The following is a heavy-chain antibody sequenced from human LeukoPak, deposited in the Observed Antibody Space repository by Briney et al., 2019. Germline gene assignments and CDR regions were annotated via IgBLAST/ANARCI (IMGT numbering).Heavy chain of an antibody. CDR2: ISGSGGST. D-gene: IGHD6-13*01. J-gene: IGHJ4*02. Sequence: HPGGSLRLSCAAFGFTFSSYAMSWVRQAPGKGLEWVSAISGSGGSTYYADSVKGRFTISRDNSKNTLYLQMNSLRAEDTAVYYCAKDRVSSSLSNYWGQGTLVTVSS. V-gene: IGHV3-23*01. CDR1: GFTFSSYA. CDR3: AKDRVSSSLSNY.